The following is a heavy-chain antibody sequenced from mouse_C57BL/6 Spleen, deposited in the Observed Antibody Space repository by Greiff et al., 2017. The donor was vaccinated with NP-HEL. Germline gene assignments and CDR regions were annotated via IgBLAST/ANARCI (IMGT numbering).Heavy chain of an antibody. V-gene: IGHV1-53*01. Sequence: LQQPGPELVKPGASVKLSCKASGYTFTRYWLHWVKQRPGPGLEWIGNINPSNGGTNYNEKFKSKATLTVDKSSSTAYMQISSLTSEDSAVYYCARLGGSGVYAMDYWGQGTSVTVSS. D-gene: IGHD1-1*02. CDR2: INPSNGGT. CDR1: GYTFTRYW. CDR3: ARLGGSGVYAMDY. J-gene: IGHJ4*01.